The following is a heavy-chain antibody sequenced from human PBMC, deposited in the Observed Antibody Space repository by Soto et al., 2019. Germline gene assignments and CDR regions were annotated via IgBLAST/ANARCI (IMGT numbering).Heavy chain of an antibody. CDR2: ITPFNGNT. D-gene: IGHD3-10*01. Sequence: SVKVSCKASGYTFTYRYLHWVRQAPGRALEWMGWITPFNGNTNYAQKFQDRVTITRDRSMSTAYMELSSLRSEDTAMYYCAFRERYSAPTLDDAFDIWGQGTMVTVSS. J-gene: IGHJ3*02. CDR1: GYTFTYRY. CDR3: AFRERYSAPTLDDAFDI. V-gene: IGHV1-45*02.